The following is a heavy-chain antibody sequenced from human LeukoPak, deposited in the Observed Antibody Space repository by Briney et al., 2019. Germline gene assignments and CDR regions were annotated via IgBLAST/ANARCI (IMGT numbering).Heavy chain of an antibody. J-gene: IGHJ4*02. Sequence: SVKVSCKASGGTFSSYAISWVRQAPGQGLEWMGRIIPIFGTANYAQKFQGRVTITTDESTSTAYMELSSLGSEDTAVYYCARVRHYDFWSGYYFDYWGQGTLVTVSS. CDR3: ARVRHYDFWSGYYFDY. CDR2: IIPIFGTA. D-gene: IGHD3-3*01. V-gene: IGHV1-69*05. CDR1: GGTFSSYA.